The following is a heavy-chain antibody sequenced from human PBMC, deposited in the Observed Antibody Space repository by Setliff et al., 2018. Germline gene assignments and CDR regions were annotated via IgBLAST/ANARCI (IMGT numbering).Heavy chain of an antibody. V-gene: IGHV1-18*01. J-gene: IGHJ5*02. CDR1: GYTFSNFG. CDR2: ISAYNGDT. Sequence: ASVKVSCKASGYTFSNFGFSWVRQAPGQGLEWMGWISAYNGDTKNAQKFQGRVALTTDTSTATVFMELRSLTSDDTAVYYCARDGYPGTSWGQGTLVTVSS. CDR3: ARDGYPGTS. D-gene: IGHD2-2*03.